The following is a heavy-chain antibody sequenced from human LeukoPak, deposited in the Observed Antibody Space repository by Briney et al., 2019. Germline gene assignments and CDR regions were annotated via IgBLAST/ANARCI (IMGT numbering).Heavy chain of an antibody. CDR2: ISSSSSYI. J-gene: IGHJ3*02. Sequence: GGSLRLSCAASGFTFSSYSMNWVRQAPGKGLEWVSSISSSSSYIYYADSVKGRFTISRDNAKNSLYLQMNSLRAEDTAVYYCARNSGSYSSAFDIWGQGAMVTVSS. CDR3: ARNSGSYSSAFDI. D-gene: IGHD1-26*01. V-gene: IGHV3-21*01. CDR1: GFTFSSYS.